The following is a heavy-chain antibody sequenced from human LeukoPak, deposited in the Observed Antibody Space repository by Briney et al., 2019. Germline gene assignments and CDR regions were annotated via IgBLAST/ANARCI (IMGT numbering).Heavy chain of an antibody. V-gene: IGHV3-15*01. CDR3: TWIRSGNYYYWLDP. D-gene: IGHD3-10*01. CDR2: IKSKTDGGTT. Sequence: GGSLRLSCAASGFSFSNAWMSWVRQAPGKGLEWVGRIKSKTDGGTTDYAAPVKGRFIISRDDSKNTLYLQMSSLKTEDTAVYYCTWIRSGNYYYWLDPWGQGTLVTVSS. J-gene: IGHJ5*02. CDR1: GFSFSNAW.